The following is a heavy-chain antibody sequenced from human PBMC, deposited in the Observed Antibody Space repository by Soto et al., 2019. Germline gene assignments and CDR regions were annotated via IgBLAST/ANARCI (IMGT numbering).Heavy chain of an antibody. CDR3: ARDQPLDSSGYYSFDY. J-gene: IGHJ4*02. CDR2: IIPIFGTA. Sequence: SVKVSCKASGGTFSSYAISWVRQAPGQGLEWMGGIIPIFGTANYAQKFQGRVTITADKSTSTAYMELSSLRSEDTAVYYCARDQPLDSSGYYSFDYWGQGTLVTVSS. D-gene: IGHD3-22*01. CDR1: GGTFSSYA. V-gene: IGHV1-69*06.